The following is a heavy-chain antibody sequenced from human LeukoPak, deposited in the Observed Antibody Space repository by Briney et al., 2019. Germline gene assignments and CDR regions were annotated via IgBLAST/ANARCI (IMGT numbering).Heavy chain of an antibody. CDR2: IRSSSNYI. CDR1: GFTFSGYS. J-gene: IGHJ4*02. V-gene: IGHV3-21*01. CDR3: AASTKYTAMVDY. Sequence: GGSLTLSCAAYGFTFSGYSMNWVRQAPGKGLEWVSTIRSSSNYIYYADSVKGRFTISRDNAKNSLYLQMNSLRAEDTAVYYCAASTKYTAMVDYWGQGTLVTVSS. D-gene: IGHD5-18*01.